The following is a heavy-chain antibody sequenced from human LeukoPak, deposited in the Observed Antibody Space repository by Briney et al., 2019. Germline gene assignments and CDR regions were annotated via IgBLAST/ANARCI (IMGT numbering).Heavy chain of an antibody. Sequence: GGSLRLSCAASGFTFSDYYMSWIRQAPGKGLEWVSYISSSGSTIYYADSVKGRFTISRDNAKNSLYLQMNSLRAEDTAVYYCAREGRRYDSSGIYYYYYGMDAWGQGATVTVSS. J-gene: IGHJ6*02. D-gene: IGHD3-22*01. CDR1: GFTFSDYY. CDR2: ISSSGSTI. V-gene: IGHV3-11*01. CDR3: AREGRRYDSSGIYYYYYGMDA.